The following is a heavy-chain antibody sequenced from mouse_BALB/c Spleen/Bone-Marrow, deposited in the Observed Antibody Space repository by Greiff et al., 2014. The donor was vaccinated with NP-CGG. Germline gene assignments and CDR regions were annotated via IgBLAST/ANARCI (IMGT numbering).Heavy chain of an antibody. CDR1: GYSFTAYY. CDR2: INPSNGAT. CDR3: GRKGNYGWFAY. J-gene: IGHJ3*01. Sequence: EVQLQQPGPELVKPGASVKISCKASGYSFTAYYIHWVKQSHVKSLEWIGRINPSNGATSYNQNFKDKASLTVDKSSSTAYMELHSRTSEDSAVYYCGRKGNYGWFAYWGQGTLVTVSA. D-gene: IGHD2-1*01. V-gene: IGHV1-31*01.